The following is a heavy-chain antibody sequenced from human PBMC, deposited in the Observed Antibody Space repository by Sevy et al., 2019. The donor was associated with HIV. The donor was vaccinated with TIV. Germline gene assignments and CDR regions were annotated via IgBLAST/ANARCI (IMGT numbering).Heavy chain of an antibody. J-gene: IGHJ6*03. D-gene: IGHD2-2*02. CDR1: GYSISSGYY. CDR2: IYHSGST. CDR3: ARRGGYCSSTSCNSYYYYYMDV. V-gene: IGHV4-38-2*01. Sequence: SETLSLTCAVSGYSISSGYYWGWIRQPPGKGLEWIGSIYHSGSTYYNPSLKSRVTISVDTSKNQFSPKLSSVTAADTAVYYCARRGGYCSSTSCNSYYYYYMDVWGKGTTVTVSS.